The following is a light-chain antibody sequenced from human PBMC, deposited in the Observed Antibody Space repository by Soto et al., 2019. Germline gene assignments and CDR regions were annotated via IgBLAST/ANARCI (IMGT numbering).Light chain of an antibody. CDR3: SSYTSSSTLLYV. CDR2: DVS. J-gene: IGLJ1*01. V-gene: IGLV2-14*01. Sequence: QSALTQPASVSGSPGQSITISCTGTSSDVGGYNYVSWYQQHPGKAPKLMIYDVSNRPSGVSNRFSGSKSGNTASLTISGRQADDESDYYSSSYTSSSTLLYVFGTGTKVTVL. CDR1: SSDVGGYNY.